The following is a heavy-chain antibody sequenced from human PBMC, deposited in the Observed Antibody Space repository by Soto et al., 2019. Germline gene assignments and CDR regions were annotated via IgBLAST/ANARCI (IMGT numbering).Heavy chain of an antibody. CDR2: LGSSGGSA. CDR1: GFTFSSYG. CDR3: ARGATSPSH. V-gene: IGHV3-23*01. Sequence: EAQLLESGGGLVQPGGSLRLSCAASGFTFSSYGMSWVRPAPGKGLEWVSALGSSGGSAYYADSVKGRFTISRDNSKNTLSLQMNSLGVEYTAVYYCARGATSPSHWGQGTLVTVSS. J-gene: IGHJ4*02.